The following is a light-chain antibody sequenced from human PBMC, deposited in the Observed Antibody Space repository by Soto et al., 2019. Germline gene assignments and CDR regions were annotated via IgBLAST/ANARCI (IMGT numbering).Light chain of an antibody. V-gene: IGKV1-9*01. J-gene: IGKJ5*01. CDR1: QGISSN. CDR3: QQLDSYPIS. Sequence: DIQLTQSPSFLSASVGDRVSITCRASQGISSNLVWYQQKPGKAPKLLIYAASTLQSGVPSRFGGSGSGTEFTLTISSLQPEDFAAYYCQQLDSYPISFGQGTRLEIK. CDR2: AAS.